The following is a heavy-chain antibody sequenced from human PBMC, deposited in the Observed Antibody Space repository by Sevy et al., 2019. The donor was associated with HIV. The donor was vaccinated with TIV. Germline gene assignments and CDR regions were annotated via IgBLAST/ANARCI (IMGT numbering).Heavy chain of an antibody. CDR3: ARRNDFDI. CDR1: GGSINSDH. Sequence: SETLSLTCTVSGGSINSDHWNWIRQPPGKGLEWIGFVYYTGGTNYNPSLKDRVTLFVERTKNQFSFKLTSVTAEYTAVYYCARRNDFDIWGQGTMVTVSS. J-gene: IGHJ3*02. CDR2: VYYTGGT. V-gene: IGHV4-59*08.